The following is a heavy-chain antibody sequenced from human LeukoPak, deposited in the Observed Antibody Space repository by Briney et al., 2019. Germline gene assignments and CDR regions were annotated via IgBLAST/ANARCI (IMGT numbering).Heavy chain of an antibody. CDR3: ARGVYYYDSSGYGPADAFDI. V-gene: IGHV3-30-3*01. Sequence: GGSLRLSCAASGFTFSSYAMHWVRQAPGKGLEWVAVISYDGTNKYYADSVKGRFTISRDNAKNSLYLQMNSLRAEDTAVYYCARGVYYYDSSGYGPADAFDIWGQGTMVTVSS. D-gene: IGHD3-22*01. CDR2: ISYDGTNK. J-gene: IGHJ3*02. CDR1: GFTFSSYA.